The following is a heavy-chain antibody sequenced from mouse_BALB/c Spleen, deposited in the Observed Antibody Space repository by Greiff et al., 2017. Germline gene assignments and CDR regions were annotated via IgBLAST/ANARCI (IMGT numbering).Heavy chain of an antibody. CDR3: AGDFTSPILWAYYYAMDY. J-gene: IGHJ4*01. D-gene: IGHD1-1*02. CDR1: GFTFTDYY. Sequence: EVQLVQSGAGLVQPGGSLRLSCATSGFTFTDYYMSWVRQPPGKALEWLGFIRNNANGYTTEYSASVKDRFTISRDNCQSILYLQMNTLIAEDSANYYCAGDFTSPILWAYYYAMDYWGQGTSVTVSS. CDR2: IRNNANGYTT. V-gene: IGHV7-3*02.